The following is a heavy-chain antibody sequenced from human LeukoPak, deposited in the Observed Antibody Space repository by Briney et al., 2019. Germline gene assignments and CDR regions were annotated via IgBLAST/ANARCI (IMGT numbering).Heavy chain of an antibody. CDR1: GYPFDRYA. J-gene: IGHJ4*02. D-gene: IGHD1-1*01. CDR2: IRYDGNKE. CDR3: ARDVNLKQLAD. Sequence: GGSLRLSCVASGYPFDRYAMHWVRQAPGKGLEWVAFIRYDGNKEDYADSVKGRFTVSKDNSKNTMYLQMNSLRPEDTAMYYCARDVNLKQLADWGQGTLVTVPS. V-gene: IGHV3-30*02.